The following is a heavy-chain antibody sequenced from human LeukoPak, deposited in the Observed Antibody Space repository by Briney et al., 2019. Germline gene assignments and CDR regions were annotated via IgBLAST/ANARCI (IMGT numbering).Heavy chain of an antibody. V-gene: IGHV1-2*02. CDR2: INPNSGGT. CDR3: ASLEVGDWVVPAAPHAFDI. Sequence: VVSVXVSXKASGYTFTGYYMHWVRQAPGQGLEWMGWINPNSGGTNYAQKFQGRVTMTRDTSISTAYMELSRLRSDDTAVYYCASLEVGDWVVPAAPHAFDIWGQGAMVTVSS. J-gene: IGHJ3*02. CDR1: GYTFTGYY. D-gene: IGHD2-2*01.